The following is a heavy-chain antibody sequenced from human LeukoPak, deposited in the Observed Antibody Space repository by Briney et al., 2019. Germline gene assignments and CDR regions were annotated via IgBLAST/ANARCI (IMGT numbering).Heavy chain of an antibody. CDR2: IIPILGIA. CDR1: GGTFSSYT. J-gene: IGHJ4*02. D-gene: IGHD6-13*01. CDR3: ARDHSSSGYYLDY. V-gene: IGHV1-69*04. Sequence: SVKVSCKASGGTFSSYTISWVRQAPGQGLEWMGRIIPILGIADYAQKFQGRVTITADNSTSTAYMELSSLRSEDTAVYYCARDHSSSGYYLDYWGQGTLVTVSS.